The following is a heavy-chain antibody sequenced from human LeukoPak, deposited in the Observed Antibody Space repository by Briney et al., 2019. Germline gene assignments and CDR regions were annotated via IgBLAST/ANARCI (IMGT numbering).Heavy chain of an antibody. D-gene: IGHD4-11*01. CDR1: GGSFSNYY. Sequence: PSETLSLTCAVYGGSFSNYYWSWIRQSPGKGLEWIGEINHNGNTNYNPSLQSRVTMSLDTSRNQLSMTLRSMTAADTAVYYCARGKLLRGDYSFDYWGQGTLVTVSS. CDR3: ARGKLLRGDYSFDY. V-gene: IGHV4-34*01. CDR2: INHNGNT. J-gene: IGHJ4*02.